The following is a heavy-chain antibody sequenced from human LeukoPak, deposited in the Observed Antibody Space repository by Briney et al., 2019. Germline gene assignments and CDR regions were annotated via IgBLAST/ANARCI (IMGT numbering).Heavy chain of an antibody. Sequence: ASVKASCKASGYTFTGYYMHWVRQAPGQGLEWMGWINPNSGGTNYAQKFRGRVTMTRDTSISTAYMELSRLRSDDTAVYYCARDQWSIAVAGTDWFDPWGQGTLVTVSS. CDR1: GYTFTGYY. CDR3: ARDQWSIAVAGTDWFDP. J-gene: IGHJ5*02. V-gene: IGHV1-2*02. D-gene: IGHD6-19*01. CDR2: INPNSGGT.